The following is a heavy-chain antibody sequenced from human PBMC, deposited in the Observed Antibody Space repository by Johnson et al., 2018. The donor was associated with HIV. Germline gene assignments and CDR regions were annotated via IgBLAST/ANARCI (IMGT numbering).Heavy chain of an antibody. V-gene: IGHV3-9*01. CDR1: GFTFDDYA. CDR2: IRWTSGSI. J-gene: IGHJ3*01. CDR3: AREDLLTLTTTGAFDV. D-gene: IGHD1-26*01. Sequence: VQLVESGGGLVQPGRSLRLSCAASGFTFDDYALHWLRQAPGKGLEWVSGIRWTSGSIGYADSVKGRFTISRDNARNSVFLQLNNLRVEDTAVYYCAREDLLTLTTTGAFDVWGHGTMVTVSS.